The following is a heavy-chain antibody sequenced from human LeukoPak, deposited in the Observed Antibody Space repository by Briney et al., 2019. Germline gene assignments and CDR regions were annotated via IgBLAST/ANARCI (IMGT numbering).Heavy chain of an antibody. CDR2: AHYIGTYA. J-gene: IGHJ4*02. D-gene: IGHD3/OR15-3a*01. CDR1: GFNFQNYG. CDR3: AKDGRRTWDLDY. Sequence: PGGSLRLSCGTSGFNFQNYGIHWVRQAPGKGLEWVAFAHYIGTYAYYAESVKGRFSVSRDVSKSTAYLQMNSLGVEDTALYYCAKDGRRTWDLDYWGRGTLVTVSS. V-gene: IGHV3-30*02.